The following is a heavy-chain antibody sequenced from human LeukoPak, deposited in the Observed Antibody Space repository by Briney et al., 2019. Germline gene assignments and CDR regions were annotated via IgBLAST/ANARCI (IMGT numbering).Heavy chain of an antibody. J-gene: IGHJ4*02. CDR2: MFYNVST. V-gene: IGHV4-59*01. CDR1: GGSISSYY. D-gene: IGHD3-9*01. Sequence: SETLSLTCTVSGGSISSYYWNWIRQSPGKGVEWIAYMFYNVSTNYSPSLKSRVTISVDTSKNQFSLKLISVTAADTAVYYCARADYDILSIDYWGQGTLVTVSS. CDR3: ARADYDILSIDY.